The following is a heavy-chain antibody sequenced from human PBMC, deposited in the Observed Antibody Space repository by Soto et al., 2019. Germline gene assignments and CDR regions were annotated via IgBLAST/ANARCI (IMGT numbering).Heavy chain of an antibody. CDR3: ARGGGGHYYGMDV. V-gene: IGHV4-4*02. Sequence: QVQLQESGPGLVKPSGTLSLTCAVSGASISGSNWWSWVRQPPGKGLEWIGEVYYSGSTNHNPSLKSRVTXSXDXLRNHFSLKLTSVTAADTAVYYCARGGGGHYYGMDVWGQGTAVTVSS. J-gene: IGHJ6*02. D-gene: IGHD6-25*01. CDR2: VYYSGST. CDR1: GASISGSNW.